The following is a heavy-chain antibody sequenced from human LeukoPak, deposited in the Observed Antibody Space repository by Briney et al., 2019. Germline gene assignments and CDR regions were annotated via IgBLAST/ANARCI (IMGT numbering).Heavy chain of an antibody. CDR2: IYNGGGT. V-gene: IGHV3-53*01. J-gene: IGHJ3*02. Sequence: PGGSLRLSCAASGFTVSSKYMSWVRQAPGKGLEWVSIIYNGGGTNYADSVKGRFTISRDNSKNTVFLQMNSLRAEDTAVYYCARAAYSSRDRGPFDIWGQGTMVTVSS. D-gene: IGHD6-13*01. CDR3: ARAAYSSRDRGPFDI. CDR1: GFTVSSKY.